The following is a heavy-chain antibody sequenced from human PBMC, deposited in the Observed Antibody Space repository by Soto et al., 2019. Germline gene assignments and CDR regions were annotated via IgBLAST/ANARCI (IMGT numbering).Heavy chain of an antibody. J-gene: IGHJ5*02. Sequence: QITLKESGPTLVKPTQTLTLTCTFSGLSLSTSGEAVGWIRQPPGKALEWLALIYWDDDKRYNPTLKTRLTITKDTSKNQVVLTLTNMDTVDTATYYCSHYVSTSGAGWFDHWGQGILVPVSS. CDR1: GLSLSTSGEA. D-gene: IGHD3-10*02. V-gene: IGHV2-5*02. CDR2: IYWDDDK. CDR3: SHYVSTSGAGWFDH.